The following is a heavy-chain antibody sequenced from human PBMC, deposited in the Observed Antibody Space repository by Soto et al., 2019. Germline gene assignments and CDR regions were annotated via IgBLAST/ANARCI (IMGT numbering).Heavy chain of an antibody. CDR1: GYTFTSYG. Sequence: ASVKVSCKASGYTFTSYGISWVRQAPGQGLEWMGWISAYNGNTNYAQKLQGRVTMTTDTSTSTAYMELRSLRSDDTAVYYCAREILYYDSSGYYYLNWFDPWGQGTLVTVSS. D-gene: IGHD3-22*01. CDR2: ISAYNGNT. CDR3: AREILYYDSSGYYYLNWFDP. V-gene: IGHV1-18*01. J-gene: IGHJ5*02.